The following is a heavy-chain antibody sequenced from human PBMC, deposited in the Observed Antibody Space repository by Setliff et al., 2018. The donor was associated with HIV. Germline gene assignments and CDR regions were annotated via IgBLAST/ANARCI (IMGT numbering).Heavy chain of an antibody. CDR3: ARTRGYTYGYIDY. Sequence: SETLSLTCTVYGGSFSGYYWSWIRQPPGKGLEWMGEINHSGITNDNPSLKSRVTISVDTSKNQFSLKLSSVTAADTAIYYCARTRGYTYGYIDYWGQGTLVTVSS. V-gene: IGHV4-34*01. CDR2: INHSGIT. J-gene: IGHJ4*02. CDR1: GGSFSGYY. D-gene: IGHD5-18*01.